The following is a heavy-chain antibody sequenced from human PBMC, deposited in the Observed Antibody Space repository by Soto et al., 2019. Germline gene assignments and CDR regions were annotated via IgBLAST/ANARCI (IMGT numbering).Heavy chain of an antibody. CDR1: GYMFTSYG. J-gene: IGHJ6*03. D-gene: IGHD3-10*01. V-gene: IGHV1-18*01. Sequence: QVQLVQSGAELKKPGASAKVSCKASGYMFTSYGISWVRQAPGQGLEWMAWISVNNGNTNYAQKFQGRVTMTTDTSTYTADMELRSLRYDDTAVYYCARFNGSRTNYYIDVWGEGTTVIVSS. CDR3: ARFNGSRTNYYIDV. CDR2: ISVNNGNT.